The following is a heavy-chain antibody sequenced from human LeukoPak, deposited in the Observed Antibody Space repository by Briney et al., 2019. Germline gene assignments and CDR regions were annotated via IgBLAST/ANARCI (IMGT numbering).Heavy chain of an antibody. Sequence: GGSLRLSCAASGFMFSSNWMSWVRLAPGKGLEWVANIKEDGAETYYVDSVKGRFTISRDNAKNSLYLQMSNLRAEDTAVYFCARGGGLDVWGQGATVTVSS. V-gene: IGHV3-7*03. J-gene: IGHJ6*02. CDR3: ARGGGLDV. CDR2: IKEDGAET. D-gene: IGHD3-16*01. CDR1: GFMFSSNW.